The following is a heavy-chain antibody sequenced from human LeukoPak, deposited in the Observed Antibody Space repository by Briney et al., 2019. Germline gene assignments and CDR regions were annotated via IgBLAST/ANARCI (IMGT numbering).Heavy chain of an antibody. J-gene: IGHJ1*01. V-gene: IGHV1-18*04. Sequence: ASAKVSCKASGYTFTSYGISWVRQAPGQGLEWMGWISAYNGNTNYAQKLQGRVTMTTDTSTSTAYMELRSLRSDDTAVYYCARAGIAAAGNEYSQHWGQGPLVPVSS. D-gene: IGHD6-13*01. CDR3: ARAGIAAAGNEYSQH. CDR2: ISAYNGNT. CDR1: GYTFTSYG.